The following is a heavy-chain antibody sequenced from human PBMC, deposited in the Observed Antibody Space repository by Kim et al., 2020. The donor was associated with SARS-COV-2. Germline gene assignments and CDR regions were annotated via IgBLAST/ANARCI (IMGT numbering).Heavy chain of an antibody. V-gene: IGHV4-34*01. CDR2: INHSGST. D-gene: IGHD3-10*01. CDR1: GGSFSGYY. CDR3: ARVLTARFPRRMVRGAIDY. Sequence: SETLSLTCAVYGGSFSGYYWSWIRQPPGKGLEWIGEINHSGSTNYNPSLKSRVTISVDTSKNQFSLKLSSVTAADTAVYYCARVLTARFPRRMVRGAIDYWGQGTLVTVSS. J-gene: IGHJ4*02.